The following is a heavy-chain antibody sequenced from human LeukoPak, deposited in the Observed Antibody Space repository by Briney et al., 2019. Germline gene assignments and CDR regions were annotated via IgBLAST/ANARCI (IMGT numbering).Heavy chain of an antibody. Sequence: TGGSLRLSCAASGITFSSYAMSWVRQAPGQRLEWVSTISPSGGSTYYADSLKGRFTISRDNSKDTLSLQMNSLRAEDTAVYYCARYYDILTNYHRFDSWGQGTLVTVSS. J-gene: IGHJ4*02. D-gene: IGHD3-9*01. CDR3: ARYYDILTNYHRFDS. CDR1: GITFSSYA. CDR2: ISPSGGST. V-gene: IGHV3-23*01.